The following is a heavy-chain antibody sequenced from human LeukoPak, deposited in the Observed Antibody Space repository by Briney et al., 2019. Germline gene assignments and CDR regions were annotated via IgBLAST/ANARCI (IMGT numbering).Heavy chain of an antibody. D-gene: IGHD2-21*02. Sequence: GGSLRLSCAASGFTFRTHWMHWVRQTPGKGLVWVSHIDSDGSRTNYGDSVKGRFTISRDNAKNTLYLQMNSLRAEDTAIYCCARDFGGGDDYWGQGTLVTVSS. J-gene: IGHJ4*02. CDR2: IDSDGSRT. CDR3: ARDFGGGDDY. V-gene: IGHV3-74*01. CDR1: GFTFRTHW.